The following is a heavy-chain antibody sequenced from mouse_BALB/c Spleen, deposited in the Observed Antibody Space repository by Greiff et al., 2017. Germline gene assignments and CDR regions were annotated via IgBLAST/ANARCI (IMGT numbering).Heavy chain of an antibody. CDR3: ERGRSYAMDY. J-gene: IGHJ4*01. CDR1: GFTFSDYY. CDR2: ISDGGSYT. V-gene: IGHV5-4*02. D-gene: IGHD2-14*01. Sequence: EVMLVESGGGLVKPGGSLKLSCAASGFTFSDYYMYWVRQTPEKRLEWVATISDGGSYTYYPDSVKGRFTISRDNAKNNLYLQMIRLKSEDTAMYYCERGRSYAMDYWGQGTSVTVSS.